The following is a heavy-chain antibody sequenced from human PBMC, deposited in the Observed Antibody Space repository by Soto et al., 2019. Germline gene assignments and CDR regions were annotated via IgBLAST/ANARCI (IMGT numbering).Heavy chain of an antibody. V-gene: IGHV4-4*02. CDR2: IYHSGST. CDR1: GGSISSSNW. J-gene: IGHJ2*01. Sequence: QVQLQESGPGLVKPSGTLSLTFAVSGGSISSSNWWSWVRQPPGKGLEWIGEIYHSGSTNYNPSLKSRVTISVDKSKKQFSLKLSSVTAEDTAVYYCARAISSSEWDDFHWYFDLWGRGTLVTVSS. CDR3: ARAISSSEWDDFHWYFDL. D-gene: IGHD6-6*01.